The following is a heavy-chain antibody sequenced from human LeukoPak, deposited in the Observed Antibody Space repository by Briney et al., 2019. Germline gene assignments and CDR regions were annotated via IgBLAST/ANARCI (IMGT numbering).Heavy chain of an antibody. CDR3: ARAAAVDIAIVTGDY. Sequence: ASVKVSCKASGYTFTGYYMHWVRQAPGQGLEWMGRINPNSGGTNYAQKFQGRVTMTRDTSISTAYMELSRLRSDDTAVYYCARAAAVDIAIVTGDYWGQGTLVTVSS. CDR2: INPNSGGT. D-gene: IGHD5-18*01. V-gene: IGHV1-2*06. J-gene: IGHJ4*02. CDR1: GYTFTGYY.